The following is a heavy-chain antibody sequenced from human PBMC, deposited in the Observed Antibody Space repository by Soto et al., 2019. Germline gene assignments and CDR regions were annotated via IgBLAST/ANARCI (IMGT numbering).Heavy chain of an antibody. D-gene: IGHD2-21*01. Sequence: PSETLSLTCTVSGGPISSYYWSWIRQPPGKGLEWIGYVYNSGSTNYNPSLKSRVTISVDTSKNQFSLKVNSVTAADTAVYYCARRAVVAVTGSLDNWLDPWGQGILVTVSS. CDR3: ARRAVVAVTGSLDNWLDP. CDR2: VYNSGST. CDR1: GGPISSYY. V-gene: IGHV4-59*01. J-gene: IGHJ5*02.